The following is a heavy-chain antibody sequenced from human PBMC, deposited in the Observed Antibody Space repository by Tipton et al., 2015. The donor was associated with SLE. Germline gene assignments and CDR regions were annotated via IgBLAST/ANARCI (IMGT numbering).Heavy chain of an antibody. CDR3: AKARAAAAQAFDI. CDR1: GFTFSNYV. CDR2: IWFDGTNK. Sequence: SLRLSCAASGFTFSNYVVHWVRQAPGKGLEWVALIWFDGTNKYYVDSVKGRFTISRDNSRNTIYLQMNGLRAEDTAVYYCAKARAAAAQAFDIWGQGTMVTVSS. D-gene: IGHD6-13*01. J-gene: IGHJ3*02. V-gene: IGHV3-33*06.